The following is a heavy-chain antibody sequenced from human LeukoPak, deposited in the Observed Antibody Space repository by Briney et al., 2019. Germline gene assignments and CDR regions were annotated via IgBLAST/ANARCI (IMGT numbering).Heavy chain of an antibody. Sequence: GGSLRLSCTASGFTFCDYAMSWVRQAPGKGLKWVGFIRSKAYGGTTEYAASVKGRFTISRDDSKSIAYLQMNSLKIEDTAVYYCTRDRGVASGSYYYWGQGTLVTVSS. J-gene: IGHJ4*02. CDR3: TRDRGVASGSYYY. CDR1: GFTFCDYA. D-gene: IGHD1-26*01. CDR2: IRSKAYGGTT. V-gene: IGHV3-49*04.